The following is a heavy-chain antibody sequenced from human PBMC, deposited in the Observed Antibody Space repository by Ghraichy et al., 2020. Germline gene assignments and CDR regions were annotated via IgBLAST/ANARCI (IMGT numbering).Heavy chain of an antibody. CDR2: ISYDGNDY. Sequence: GESLNISCAASGFTFSNYAMHWVRQAPGKGLEWVAVISYDGNDYYYADSVRGRFTISRDNPKNTLFLQMNSLTAEDTAVYSCARRYCGTSTCLYSYGQDAFDIWGQGTMVTVSS. CDR1: GFTFSNYA. J-gene: IGHJ3*02. CDR3: ARRYCGTSTCLYSYGQDAFDI. D-gene: IGHD2-21*01. V-gene: IGHV3-30-3*01.